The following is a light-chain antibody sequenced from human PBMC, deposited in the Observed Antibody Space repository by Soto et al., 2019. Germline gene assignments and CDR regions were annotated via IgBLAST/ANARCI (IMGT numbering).Light chain of an antibody. CDR3: QQSFSPLWT. Sequence: DIQMTQSPSSLSASVGDRVTITCRASQSISNYLNSYQQKTGKDPKLLIYAASSMQSGVPSRCSGSGSETNFTLTISSLQPDESATYYCQQSFSPLWTFGQGTKVEV. V-gene: IGKV1-39*01. CDR1: QSISNY. CDR2: AAS. J-gene: IGKJ1*01.